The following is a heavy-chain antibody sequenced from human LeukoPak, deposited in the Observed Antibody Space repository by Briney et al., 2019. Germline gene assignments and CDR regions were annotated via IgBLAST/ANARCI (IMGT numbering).Heavy chain of an antibody. J-gene: IGHJ4*02. Sequence: GRYLRISWAASGFTFSSYGMHWVRQAPGKGLEWVAVIWYDGSNKYYADSVKGRFTISRENSKNTLYLQMNSLRAEDTAVYYCARDLIAYCGGDCYPPFDYWGQGTLVTVSS. CDR1: GFTFSSYG. D-gene: IGHD2-21*02. CDR3: ARDLIAYCGGDCYPPFDY. CDR2: IWYDGSNK. V-gene: IGHV3-33*01.